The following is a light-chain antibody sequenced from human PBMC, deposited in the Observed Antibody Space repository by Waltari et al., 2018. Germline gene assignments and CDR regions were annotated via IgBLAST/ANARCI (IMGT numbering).Light chain of an antibody. J-gene: IGLJ3*02. Sequence: QSVLTQSPSASGPPGPRVTISCSGSSSNTGAYVVNWYQQLPGKAPKLLIYRNDQRPSGVPDRVSASKSGTSDSLAISGLQSEDEADYYCATWDDRMNGHWVFGGGTKVTVL. CDR1: SSNTGAYV. V-gene: IGLV1-44*01. CDR3: ATWDDRMNGHWV. CDR2: RND.